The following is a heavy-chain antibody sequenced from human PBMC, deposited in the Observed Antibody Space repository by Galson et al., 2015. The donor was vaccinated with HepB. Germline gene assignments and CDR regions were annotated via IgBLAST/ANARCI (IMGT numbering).Heavy chain of an antibody. Sequence: CAISGDSVSSTTAAWNWIRQSPSRGLEWLGRTYYRSRWYNDYAVSVKSRITINADTSKNQFSLHLNSVTAEDTTVYYCARDRGGSGVLGRFDYWGQGTLVTVSS. CDR3: ARDRGGSGVLGRFDY. CDR1: GDSVSSTTAA. J-gene: IGHJ4*02. CDR2: TYYRSRWYN. D-gene: IGHD3-10*01. V-gene: IGHV6-1*01.